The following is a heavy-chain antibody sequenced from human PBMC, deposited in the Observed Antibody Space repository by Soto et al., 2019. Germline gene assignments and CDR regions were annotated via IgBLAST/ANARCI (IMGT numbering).Heavy chain of an antibody. CDR2: ISYDGSNK. D-gene: IGHD3-22*01. CDR3: AKDSVHYYDSSGYYNWFDP. V-gene: IGHV3-30*18. J-gene: IGHJ5*02. Sequence: PGGSLRLSCAASGFTFSSYGMHWVRQAPGKGLEWVAVISYDGSNKYYADSVKGRFTISRDNSKNTLYLQMNSLRAEDTAVYYCAKDSVHYYDSSGYYNWFDPWGQGTLVTVSS. CDR1: GFTFSSYG.